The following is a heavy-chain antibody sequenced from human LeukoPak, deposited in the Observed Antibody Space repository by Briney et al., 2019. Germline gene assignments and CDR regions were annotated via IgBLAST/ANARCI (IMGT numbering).Heavy chain of an antibody. CDR1: GGTFSSYA. J-gene: IGHJ4*02. CDR3: ARGDALGS. D-gene: IGHD2-15*01. Sequence: SVKVSCKASGGTFSSYAISWVRQAPGQGLEWMGRIIPILGIANYAQKFQGRVTITADKSTSTAYMELSSLRSDDTAVYYCARGDALGSWGQGTLVTVSS. V-gene: IGHV1-69*04. CDR2: IIPILGIA.